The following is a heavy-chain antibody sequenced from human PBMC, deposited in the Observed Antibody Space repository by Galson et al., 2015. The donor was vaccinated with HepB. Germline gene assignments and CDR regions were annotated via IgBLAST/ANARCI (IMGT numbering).Heavy chain of an antibody. CDR2: IIAIFGTA. J-gene: IGHJ1*01. CDR1: GGIFSSFA. CDR3: ARLPTYHTQEEYFQH. Sequence: SVKVSCKASGGIFSSFAISWVRQAPGQGLEWMGGIIAIFGTATYAQKFQGRVTITAVKSSSTTYMELRSLLSEDTAAYYCARLPTYHTQEEYFQHWGQGTLVTVSS. V-gene: IGHV1-69*06. D-gene: IGHD3-3*01.